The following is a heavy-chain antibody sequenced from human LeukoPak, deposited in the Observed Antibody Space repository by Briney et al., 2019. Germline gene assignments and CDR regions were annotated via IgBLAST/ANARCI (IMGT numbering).Heavy chain of an antibody. V-gene: IGHV3-11*04. D-gene: IGHD7-27*01. J-gene: IGHJ4*02. CDR3: GRGHWGLDY. CDR1: GFTFSDSY. Sequence: SGGSRRLSCTASGFTFSDSYMTWIRQAPGKGLEWVSYISNSGREINYADSVKGRFTISRDNAMSSLYLQMNSLRVEDTAVYYCGRGHWGLDYWGQGTLVTVSS. CDR2: ISNSGREI.